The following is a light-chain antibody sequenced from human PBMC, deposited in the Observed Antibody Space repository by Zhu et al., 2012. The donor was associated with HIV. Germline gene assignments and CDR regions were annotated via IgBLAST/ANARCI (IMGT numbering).Light chain of an antibody. CDR2: DTS. V-gene: IGKV3-15*01. CDR3: QQYNNWPLT. J-gene: IGKJ4*01. CDR1: QSVNSN. Sequence: EIVMTQSPATVSVSPGERATLSCRASQSVNSNVAWYQQRPGQAPRLLIYDTSIRATGIPARFSGSASGTEFTLTINSMQSEDFAVYYCQQYNNWPLTFGGGTKVEIK.